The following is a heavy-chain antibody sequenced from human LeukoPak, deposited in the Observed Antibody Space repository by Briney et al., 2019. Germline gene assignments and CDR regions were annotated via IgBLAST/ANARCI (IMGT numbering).Heavy chain of an antibody. CDR2: IGRSGDST. CDR1: GFTFSSYE. CDR3: AKGGVDH. D-gene: IGHD4-17*01. Sequence: GGSLRLSCAASGFTFSSYEMSWIRQAPGKGLEWVSAIGRSGDSTYYTDSVEGRFTISRDNSRNTLSLQMNNLRAEDTAIYYCAKGGVDHWGQGTLVTVSS. V-gene: IGHV3-23*01. J-gene: IGHJ4*02.